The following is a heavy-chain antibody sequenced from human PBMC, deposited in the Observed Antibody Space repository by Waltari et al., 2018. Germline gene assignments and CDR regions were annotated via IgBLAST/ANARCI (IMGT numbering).Heavy chain of an antibody. CDR1: VFTFGTYG. CDR3: ARTDPGMDV. Sequence: QVRLEESGGGVVQPGGSLRLSCAASVFTFGTYGMHWVRQIPGKGLEWLAVIWYDGSQQYYRDSVKGRFIISRDNSKNTLYLQMNSLGVEDTGVYFCARTDPGMDVWGQGTTVSVSS. J-gene: IGHJ6*02. CDR2: IWYDGSQQ. V-gene: IGHV3-33*08.